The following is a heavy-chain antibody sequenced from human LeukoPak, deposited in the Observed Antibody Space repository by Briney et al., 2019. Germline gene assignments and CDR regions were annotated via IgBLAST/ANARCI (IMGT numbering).Heavy chain of an antibody. CDR2: ISWDGGST. Sequence: PGGSLRLSCAASGFTFDDYTMHWVRQAPEKGLEWVSLISWDGGSTYYADSVKGRFTISRDNSKNSLYLQMNSLRTEDTALYYCAKSPGIAAAFSYWGQGTLVTVSS. D-gene: IGHD6-13*01. CDR3: AKSPGIAAAFSY. CDR1: GFTFDDYT. J-gene: IGHJ4*02. V-gene: IGHV3-43*01.